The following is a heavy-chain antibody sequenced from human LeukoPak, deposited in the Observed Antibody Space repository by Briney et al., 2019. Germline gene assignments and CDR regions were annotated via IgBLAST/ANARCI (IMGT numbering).Heavy chain of an antibody. V-gene: IGHV1-24*01. CDR3: ATSHGSYYPEYFQH. J-gene: IGHJ1*01. CDR2: FDPEDGET. Sequence: ASVKVSCKVSGYTLTELSMHRVRQAPGKGLEWMGGFDPEDGETIYAQKFRGRVTMTEDTSTDTAYMELSSLRSEDTAVYYCATSHGSYYPEYFQHWGQGTLVTVSS. CDR1: GYTLTELS. D-gene: IGHD1-26*01.